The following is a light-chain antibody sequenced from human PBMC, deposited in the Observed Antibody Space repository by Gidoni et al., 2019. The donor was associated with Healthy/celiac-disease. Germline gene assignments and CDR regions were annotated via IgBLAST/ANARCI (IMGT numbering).Light chain of an antibody. V-gene: IGKV1-6*01. J-gene: IGKJ1*01. Sequence: AIPMTQSPSALSASVGARVTITCRASQSISTDLGWYQQKPGRDPKLLINSAASLQIGVPSRFISSGCGTDFTLTTSSLQPADFATYYCLQDYNYPWTFGQGTKVEIK. CDR1: QSISTD. CDR3: LQDYNYPWT. CDR2: SAA.